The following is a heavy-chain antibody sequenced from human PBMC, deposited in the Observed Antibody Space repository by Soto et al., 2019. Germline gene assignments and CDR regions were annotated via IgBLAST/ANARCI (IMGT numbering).Heavy chain of an antibody. CDR1: GGTLSDHV. CDR2: TIPVFNTA. J-gene: IGHJ3*02. V-gene: IGHV1-69*06. D-gene: IGHD3-10*01. CDR3: ARGVYRWVNYYTGPSACDI. Sequence: QVQLEQSGAEVKKPGSSVKISCKASGGTLSDHVVSWLRQAPGQGLEWVGGTIPVFNTAKYAPKFQGRVTIAADKSTNIADMELGSLRADDTAFYYCARGVYRWVNYYTGPSACDIGGEGTLVIVSS.